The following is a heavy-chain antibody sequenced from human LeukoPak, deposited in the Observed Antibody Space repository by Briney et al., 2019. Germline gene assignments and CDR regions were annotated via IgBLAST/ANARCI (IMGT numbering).Heavy chain of an antibody. D-gene: IGHD3-22*01. CDR1: GFTFSSYA. V-gene: IGHV3-23*01. CDR2: ISGSGGST. Sequence: GGSLRLSCAASGFTFSSYAMSWVRQAPGKGLEWVSAISGSGGSTYYADSVKGRFTISRDNAKNSLYLQMNSLRAEDTALYYCAKDARRSVTMIVVVTPNYGMDVWGQGTTVTVSS. J-gene: IGHJ6*02. CDR3: AKDARRSVTMIVVVTPNYGMDV.